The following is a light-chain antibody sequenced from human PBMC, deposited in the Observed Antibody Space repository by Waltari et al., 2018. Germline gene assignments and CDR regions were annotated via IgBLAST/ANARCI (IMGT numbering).Light chain of an antibody. CDR2: NDK. J-gene: IGLJ3*02. CDR1: NSNIGGNS. V-gene: IGLV1-44*01. Sequence: QSVLTQPPSVSGTPGQRVTISCSGSNSNIGGNSVNWYQHLPGTAPKLLIYNDKEGPSGVAGRYSATKSSTSASLTVAGLQSEDDAYYYCAVWDDSLGGVFGGGTKLTVL. CDR3: AVWDDSLGGV.